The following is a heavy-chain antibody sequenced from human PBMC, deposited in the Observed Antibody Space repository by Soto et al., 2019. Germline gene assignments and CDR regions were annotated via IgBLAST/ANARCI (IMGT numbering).Heavy chain of an antibody. Sequence: GSLRLSCVASGFTFSNYYMSWIRQAPGKGLEWVSYISSTGRTIYYADSVKGRFTVSRDNAQNSLSLKLNSLRVEDTAVYYCARSYSSGWQFDYWGQGTQVTVSS. V-gene: IGHV3-11*01. CDR3: ARSYSSGWQFDY. CDR2: ISSTGRTI. CDR1: GFTFSNYY. D-gene: IGHD6-19*01. J-gene: IGHJ4*02.